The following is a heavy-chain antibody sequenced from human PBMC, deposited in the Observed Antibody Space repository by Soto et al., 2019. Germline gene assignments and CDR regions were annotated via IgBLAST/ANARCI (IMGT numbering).Heavy chain of an antibody. Sequence: HDQLVQSGAEVKKPGASVKVSCKASGYTFTTYGISWVRQAPGQGLEWMGWISAYSGSTKFAQKLQGRVTMTTDTSTTTAYMELRSRTSDDTAVYYCARDFTKSSSWPYYFDYWGQGTLVTVSS. CDR2: ISAYSGST. D-gene: IGHD6-13*01. CDR1: GYTFTTYG. V-gene: IGHV1-18*01. CDR3: ARDFTKSSSWPYYFDY. J-gene: IGHJ4*01.